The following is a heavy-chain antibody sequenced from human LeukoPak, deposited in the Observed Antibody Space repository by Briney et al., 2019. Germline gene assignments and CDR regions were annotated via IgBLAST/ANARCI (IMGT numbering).Heavy chain of an antibody. D-gene: IGHD6-13*01. CDR2: IIPIFGTA. Sequence: SVKVSCKASGGTFSNYAISWVRQAPGQGLEWMGGIIPIFGTANYAQKFQGRVTITADESTSTAYMELSSLRSEDTAVYYCARLGKQQLVLYFDYWGQGTLVTVSS. V-gene: IGHV1-69*01. CDR1: GGTFSNYA. CDR3: ARLGKQQLVLYFDY. J-gene: IGHJ4*02.